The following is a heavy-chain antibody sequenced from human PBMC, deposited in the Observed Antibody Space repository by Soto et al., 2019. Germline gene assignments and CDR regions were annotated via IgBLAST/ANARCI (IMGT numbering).Heavy chain of an antibody. D-gene: IGHD3-9*01. CDR2: FSSTGST. CDR1: GASITHYY. CDR3: VRTTGHMTGFYY. Sequence: PSETLSLTCAVSGASITHYYWNWIRQSPGKGLEWIVSFSSTGSTVYNPSLGSRVTISLDTSKNQFSLNLTSATAADTAIYYCVRTTGHMTGFYYCGQGPLVTVFS. V-gene: IGHV4-4*08. J-gene: IGHJ4*02.